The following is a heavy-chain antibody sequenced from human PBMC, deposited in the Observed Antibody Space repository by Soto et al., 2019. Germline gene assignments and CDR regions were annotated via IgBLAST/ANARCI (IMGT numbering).Heavy chain of an antibody. J-gene: IGHJ6*02. V-gene: IGHV3-30-3*01. CDR1: GFTFSSYA. D-gene: IGHD5-18*01. Sequence: PGGSLRLSCAASGFTFSSYAMHWVRQAPGKGLEWVAVISYDGSNKYYADSVKGRFTISRDNSKNTLYLQMNSLRAEDTAVYYWARDRGPLQTDPYGYQNHLASYYGMDVWGQGTTVTVSS. CDR3: ARDRGPLQTDPYGYQNHLASYYGMDV. CDR2: ISYDGSNK.